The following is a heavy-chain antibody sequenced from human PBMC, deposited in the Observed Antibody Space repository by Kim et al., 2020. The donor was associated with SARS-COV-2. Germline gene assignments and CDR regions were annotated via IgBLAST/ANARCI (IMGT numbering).Heavy chain of an antibody. CDR1: GYSFTSYW. D-gene: IGHD6-19*01. Sequence: GESLKISCKGSGYSFTSYWISWVRQMPGKGLEWMGRIDPSDSYTNYSPSFQGHVTISADKSISTAYLQWSSLKASDPAMYYCATATGTPYIKQWLVHDYYYYYGMDVWGQGTTVTVSS. V-gene: IGHV5-10-1*01. CDR2: IDPSDSYT. CDR3: ATATGTPYIKQWLVHDYYYYYGMDV. J-gene: IGHJ6*02.